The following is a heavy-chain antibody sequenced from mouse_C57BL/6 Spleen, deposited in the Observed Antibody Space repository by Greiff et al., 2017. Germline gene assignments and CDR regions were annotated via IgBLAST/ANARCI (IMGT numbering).Heavy chain of an antibody. CDR1: GYAFTNYL. CDR3: VYDYDGYAMDY. CDR2: INPGSGGT. D-gene: IGHD2-4*01. V-gene: IGHV1-54*01. J-gene: IGHJ4*01. Sequence: VQLQQSGAELVRPGTSVKVSCKASGYAFTNYLIEWVKQRPGQGLEWIGVINPGSGGTNYNEKFKGKATLTADKSSSTAYMQLSSLTSEDSAVYFCVYDYDGYAMDYWGQGTSVTVSS.